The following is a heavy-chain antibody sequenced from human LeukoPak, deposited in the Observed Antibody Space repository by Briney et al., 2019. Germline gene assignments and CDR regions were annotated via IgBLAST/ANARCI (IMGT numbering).Heavy chain of an antibody. V-gene: IGHV1-18*01. J-gene: IGHJ1*01. CDR3: ARGLGQQLVPHTASDI. D-gene: IGHD6-13*01. CDR1: GYTFTSYG. Sequence: ASVKASCKASGYTFTSYGISWVRQAPGQGLEWMGWISAYNGNTNYAQKLQGRVTMTTDTSTSTAYMELRSLRSDDTAVYYCARGLGQQLVPHTASDIWGQGTLVTVSS. CDR2: ISAYNGNT.